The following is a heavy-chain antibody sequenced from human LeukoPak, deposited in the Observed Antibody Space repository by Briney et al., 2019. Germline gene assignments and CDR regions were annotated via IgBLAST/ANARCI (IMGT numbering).Heavy chain of an antibody. CDR2: INHSGST. CDR1: GGSFSGYY. CDR3: TRDRSALDT. V-gene: IGHV4-34*01. Sequence: SETLSLTCAVYGGSFSGYYWSWIRQPPGKGLEWIGEINHSGSTNYNPSLKSRVTISGDTSKNQFSLKLSSVTAADTAVYYCTRDRSALDTWGQGTMVTVSS. J-gene: IGHJ3*02.